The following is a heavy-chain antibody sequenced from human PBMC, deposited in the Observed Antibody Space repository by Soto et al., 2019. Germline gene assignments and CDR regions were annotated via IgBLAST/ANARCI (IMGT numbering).Heavy chain of an antibody. V-gene: IGHV4-59*01. Sequence: SETLSLTCTVSGGSISSYHWSWIRQPPGKGLEWIGYIYYSGSTNYNPSLKSRVTISVDTSKNQFSLKLSSVTAADTAVYYCARLKRSGTTVVILNWGQGTLVTVSS. CDR3: ARLKRSGTTVVILN. CDR2: IYYSGST. D-gene: IGHD2-15*01. J-gene: IGHJ4*02. CDR1: GGSISSYH.